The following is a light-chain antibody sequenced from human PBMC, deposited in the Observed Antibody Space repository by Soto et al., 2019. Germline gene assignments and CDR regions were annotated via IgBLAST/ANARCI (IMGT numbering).Light chain of an antibody. V-gene: IGLV2-11*01. CDR3: CSYAGSYTHVV. J-gene: IGLJ2*01. Sequence: QSVLTQPASVSGSPGQSITISCTGTSSDFETYNVVSWYQQHPGKAPKLMIYDVSKRPSGVPDRFSGSKSGNTASLTISGLQAEDEADYYCCSYAGSYTHVVFGEGTKVTVL. CDR2: DVS. CDR1: SSDFETYNV.